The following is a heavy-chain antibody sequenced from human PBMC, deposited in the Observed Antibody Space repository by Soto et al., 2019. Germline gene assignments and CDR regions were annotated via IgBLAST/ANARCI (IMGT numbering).Heavy chain of an antibody. V-gene: IGHV3-43*01. CDR2: ISWDGGST. J-gene: IGHJ4*02. CDR1: GFTFDDYT. D-gene: IGHD3-22*01. CDR3: AKDLNYYDSSGYPDY. Sequence: GGSLRLSCAASGFTFDDYTMHWVRQAPGKGLEWVSLISWDGGSTYYADSVKGRFTISRDNSKNSLYLQMNSLRTEDTALYYCAKDLNYYDSSGYPDYWGQGTLVTVSS.